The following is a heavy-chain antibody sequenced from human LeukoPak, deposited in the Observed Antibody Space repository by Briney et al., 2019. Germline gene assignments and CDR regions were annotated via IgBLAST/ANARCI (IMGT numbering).Heavy chain of an antibody. V-gene: IGHV4-61*02. CDR3: ARGSPWGGFLTGPFDY. CDR1: GGSISSGSYY. CDR2: IYTSGST. D-gene: IGHD3-9*01. J-gene: IGHJ4*02. Sequence: PSETLSLTCTVSGGSISSGSYYWSWIRQPAGKGLEWIGRIYTSGSTNYNPSLKSRVTISVDTSKNQFSLILSSVTAADTAVYYCARGSPWGGFLTGPFDYWGQGTLVTVSS.